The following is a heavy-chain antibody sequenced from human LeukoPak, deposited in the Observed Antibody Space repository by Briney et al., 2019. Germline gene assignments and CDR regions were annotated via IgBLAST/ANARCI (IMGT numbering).Heavy chain of an antibody. J-gene: IGHJ3*02. CDR3: ARARELGRAFDI. Sequence: ASVKVSCKASGGTFSSYAISWVRQAPGQGLEWLGRIIPMFEKVNYAQKFQGRATITADKSTSTAYMELSSLRSEDTAVYYCARARELGRAFDIWGQGTMVTVSS. D-gene: IGHD7-27*01. V-gene: IGHV1-69*04. CDR2: IIPMFEKV. CDR1: GGTFSSYA.